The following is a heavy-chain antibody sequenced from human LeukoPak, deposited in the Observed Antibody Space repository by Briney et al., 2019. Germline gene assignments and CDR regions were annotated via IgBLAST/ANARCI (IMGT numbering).Heavy chain of an antibody. CDR1: GFTFSSYE. CDR3: ARDWVGATTPFDY. Sequence: GGSLRLSCAASGFTFSSYEMNWVRQAPGKGLEWVSYISSSGSTISYADSVKGRFTISRDNAKNSLYLQMNSLRAEDTAVYYCARDWVGATTPFDYWGQGTLVTVSS. V-gene: IGHV3-48*03. D-gene: IGHD1-26*01. J-gene: IGHJ4*02. CDR2: ISSSGSTI.